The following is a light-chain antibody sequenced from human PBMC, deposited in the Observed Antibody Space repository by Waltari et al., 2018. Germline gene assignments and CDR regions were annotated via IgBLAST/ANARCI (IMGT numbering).Light chain of an antibody. Sequence: ELVLTQSPDFQSVTPQEKVTTTCRASHDIGGRLHWYQQKADQPPRILIKYLSQSFSGVPSRFSGSGSGTDFTLTINGLEPEDAATYYCHHSSSLPYTFGQGTKLEIK. J-gene: IGKJ2*01. CDR2: YLS. V-gene: IGKV6-21*01. CDR1: HDIGGR. CDR3: HHSSSLPYT.